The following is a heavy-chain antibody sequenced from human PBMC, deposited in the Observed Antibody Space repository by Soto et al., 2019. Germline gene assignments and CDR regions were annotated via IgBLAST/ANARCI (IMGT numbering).Heavy chain of an antibody. CDR1: GYTFTSYY. CDR2: ISAYNGNT. J-gene: IGHJ3*02. V-gene: IGHV1-18*04. Sequence: ASVKVSCKASGYTFTSYYMHWVRQAPGQGLEWMGWISAYNGNTNYAQKLQGRVTMTTDTSTSTAYMELRSLRSDDTAVYYCARDLIPGGAFDIWGQGTMVTVSS. D-gene: IGHD2-15*01. CDR3: ARDLIPGGAFDI.